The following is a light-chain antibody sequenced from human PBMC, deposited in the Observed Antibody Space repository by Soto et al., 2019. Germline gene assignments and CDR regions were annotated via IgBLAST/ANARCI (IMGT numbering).Light chain of an antibody. CDR2: GAS. CDR3: QQYVSAPWT. J-gene: IGKJ1*01. Sequence: EIVLTQSPGTLSLSPGERVTLSCRASQSVNNNFLAGYQQKPGQAPRLLIYGASSRATGIPDRFSGSGSGTDFTLIISRLEPEDFAVYYCQQYVSAPWTFGQGTKVEIK. V-gene: IGKV3-20*01. CDR1: QSVNNNF.